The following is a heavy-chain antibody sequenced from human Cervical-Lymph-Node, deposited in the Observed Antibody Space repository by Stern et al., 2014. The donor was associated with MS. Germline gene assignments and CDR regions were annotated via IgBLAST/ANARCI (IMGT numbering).Heavy chain of an antibody. Sequence: VQLVQSGAEVKKPGSSVKVSCKASGGTFSRYTISWVRQAPGQGLEWMGGIIPIFRTPNYAQKFQGRVTITADESTSTAYMELSSLRSEDTAVYYCARDRMSIAAAGTSWFDPWGQGTLVTVSS. CDR3: ARDRMSIAAAGTSWFDP. CDR1: GGTFSRYT. CDR2: IIPIFRTP. J-gene: IGHJ5*02. V-gene: IGHV1-69*01. D-gene: IGHD6-13*01.